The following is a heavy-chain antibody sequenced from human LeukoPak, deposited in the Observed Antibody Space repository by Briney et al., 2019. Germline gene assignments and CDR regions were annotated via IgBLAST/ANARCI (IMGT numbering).Heavy chain of an antibody. V-gene: IGHV3-33*06. CDR2: IWYDGSNK. J-gene: IGHJ4*02. CDR3: AKAGMMDGDSSYFDY. D-gene: IGHD2-21*02. CDR1: GFTFSSYG. Sequence: PGGSLRLSCAASGFTFSSYGMHWVRQAPGKGLEWVAVIWYDGSNKYYADSVKGRFTISRDNSKNTLYLRMNSLRAEDTAVYYRAKAGMMDGDSSYFDYWGQGTLVTVSS.